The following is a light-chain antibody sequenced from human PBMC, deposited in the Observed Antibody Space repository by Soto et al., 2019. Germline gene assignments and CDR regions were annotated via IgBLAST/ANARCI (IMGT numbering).Light chain of an antibody. CDR3: QQYGSSSCT. Sequence: LFRGDRVNNTCLATQTISSRLAWYQQKPGQAPRLLIYGASSRATGIPDRFSGSGSGTDFTLTISRLEPEDCAVYYCQQYGSSSCTSGQGTKVDI. CDR1: QTISSR. CDR2: GAS. J-gene: IGKJ1*01. V-gene: IGKV3-20*01.